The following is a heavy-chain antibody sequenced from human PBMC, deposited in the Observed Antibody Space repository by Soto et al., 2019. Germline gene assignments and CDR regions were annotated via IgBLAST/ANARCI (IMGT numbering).Heavy chain of an antibody. CDR1: GYTFTGYY. V-gene: IGHV1-2*02. D-gene: IGHD3-22*01. Sequence: ASVKVSCKASGYTFTGYYMHWVRQAPGQGLEWMGWINPNSGGTNYAQKFQGRVTMTRDTSISTAYMELSRLRSDDTAVYYCARDYYDSSGDYYYGMDVWGQGTTVTVFS. CDR3: ARDYYDSSGDYYYGMDV. J-gene: IGHJ6*02. CDR2: INPNSGGT.